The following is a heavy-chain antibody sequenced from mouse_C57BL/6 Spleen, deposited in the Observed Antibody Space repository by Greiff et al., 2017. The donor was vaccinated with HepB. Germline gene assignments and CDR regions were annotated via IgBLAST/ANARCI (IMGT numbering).Heavy chain of an antibody. CDR2: ISSGSSTI. CDR1: GFTFSDYG. Sequence: EVHLVESGGGLVKPGGSLKLSCAASGFTFSDYGMHWVRQAPEKGLEWVAYISSGSSTIYYADTVKGRFTISRDNAKNTLFLQMTSLRSADTAMYYCARRDYYYWYFDVWGTGTTVTVSS. V-gene: IGHV5-17*01. J-gene: IGHJ1*03. D-gene: IGHD1-1*01. CDR3: ARRDYYYWYFDV.